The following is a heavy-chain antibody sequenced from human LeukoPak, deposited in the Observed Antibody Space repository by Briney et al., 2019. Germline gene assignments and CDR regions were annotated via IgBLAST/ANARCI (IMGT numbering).Heavy chain of an antibody. Sequence: PGGSLRLSCAASGFTFSSYEMNWIRQTPGKGLEWLGEISHSGDITNYNPSLKSRVTMSVDSSKKQFSLKVTSMTAADTGVYYCTGVPDITARPCDSWGPGILVTVSS. CDR3: TGVPDITARPCDS. J-gene: IGHJ4*02. D-gene: IGHD1-1*01. CDR1: GFTFSSYE. V-gene: IGHV4-34*08. CDR2: ISHSGDIT.